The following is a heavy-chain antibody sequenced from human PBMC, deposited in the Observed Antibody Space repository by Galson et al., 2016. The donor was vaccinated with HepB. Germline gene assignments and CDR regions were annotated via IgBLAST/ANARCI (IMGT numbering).Heavy chain of an antibody. CDR3: ARSYCSDSGCFPHGMDV. CDR2: INPNSGGT. V-gene: IGHV1-2*04. J-gene: IGHJ6*02. CDR1: GYTFTGHY. Sequence: QSGAEVKKPEASVKVSCKASGYTFTGHYMHWVRQAPGQGLEWMGWINPNSGGTNYAQKFQGWVTISRDSSISTAYMELRGLKSDDTAVYYCARSYCSDSGCFPHGMDVWGQGTTVTVSS. D-gene: IGHD2-15*01.